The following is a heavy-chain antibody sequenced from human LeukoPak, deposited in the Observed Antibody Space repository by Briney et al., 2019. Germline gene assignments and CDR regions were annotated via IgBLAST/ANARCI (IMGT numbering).Heavy chain of an antibody. V-gene: IGHV3-23*01. CDR1: GFSFSSYS. CDR2: ISGSGAGT. D-gene: IGHD3-22*01. J-gene: IGHJ4*02. CDR3: AKADDDSPGYTNYFDY. Sequence: QPGGSLRLSCVASGFSFSSYSMNWVRQAPGRGLEWVSSISGSGAGTYYADSVKGRCTISRDNSKNTLYLQMNSLRAEDTAVYYCAKADDDSPGYTNYFDYWGQGTLVTVSS.